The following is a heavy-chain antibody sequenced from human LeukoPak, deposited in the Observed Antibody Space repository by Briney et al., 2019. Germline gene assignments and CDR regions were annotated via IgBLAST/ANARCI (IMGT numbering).Heavy chain of an antibody. CDR3: ARPHRGYSYGFDY. V-gene: IGHV4-39*01. Sequence: SETLSLTXTVSGGSISSSSYYWGGIRQPPGKGLEWIGSIYYSGSTYYNPSLKSRVTISVDMSKKQFSLKVSSVTAADTAVYYCARPHRGYSYGFDYWGQGTLVTVSS. CDR1: GGSISSSSYY. D-gene: IGHD5-18*01. J-gene: IGHJ4*02. CDR2: IYYSGST.